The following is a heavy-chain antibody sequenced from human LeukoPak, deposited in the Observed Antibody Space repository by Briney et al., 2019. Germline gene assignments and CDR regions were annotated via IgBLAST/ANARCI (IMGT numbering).Heavy chain of an antibody. D-gene: IGHD2-15*01. CDR1: GFTFSTYG. J-gene: IGHJ5*02. CDR2: ISGSGGST. CDR3: AKQDKDIVVVVARQQIPEWFDP. Sequence: GGSLRLSCAASGFTFSTYGMSWVRQAPGKGLEWVSAISGSGGSTYYADSVKGRFTISRDNSKNTLYLQMNSLRAEDTAVYYCAKQDKDIVVVVARQQIPEWFDPWGQGTLVTVSS. V-gene: IGHV3-23*01.